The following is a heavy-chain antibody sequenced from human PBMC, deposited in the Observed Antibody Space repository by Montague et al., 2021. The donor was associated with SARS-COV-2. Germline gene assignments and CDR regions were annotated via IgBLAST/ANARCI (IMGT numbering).Heavy chain of an antibody. CDR2: IYSNGDT. Sequence: SETLSLTCTVSGASMGGYHWSWIRQPAGKVLEWIGRIYSNGDTTXNPSLKSRLTMSVDTSERQFSLKMTSVSAADTAIYYCARGSEYYYHPFDYWGHGNLVTVSS. D-gene: IGHD2/OR15-2a*01. CDR3: ARGSEYYYHPFDY. V-gene: IGHV4-4*07. J-gene: IGHJ4*01. CDR1: GASMGGYH.